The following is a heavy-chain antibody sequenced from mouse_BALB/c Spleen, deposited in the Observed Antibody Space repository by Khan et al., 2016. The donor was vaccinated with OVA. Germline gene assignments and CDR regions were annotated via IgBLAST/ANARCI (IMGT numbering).Heavy chain of an antibody. J-gene: IGHJ4*01. CDR1: GYTFTNFG. Sequence: QIQLVQSGPELKKPGETVKISCKASGYTFTNFGMNWVKQAPGKGLEWMGCINTYTGEPTYTDDFKGRFTFSLETSASTAYLQIINLKNEDTAAYFCERPPYCSNTMAYWGQGTLVTVSS. D-gene: IGHD2-10*01. CDR3: ERPPYCSNTMAY. V-gene: IGHV9-3-1*01. CDR2: INTYTGEP.